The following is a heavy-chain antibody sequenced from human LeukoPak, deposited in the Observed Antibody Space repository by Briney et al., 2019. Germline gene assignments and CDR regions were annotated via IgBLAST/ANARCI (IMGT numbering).Heavy chain of an antibody. CDR1: GGSISSSSYY. Sequence: PSEALSLTCTVSGGSISSSSYYWGWIRQPPGKGLEWIGSIYYSGSTYYNPSLKSRVTISVDTSKNHFSLKLSSVTAADTAVYYCARAQGYCSSTSCTLRRYFDLWGRGTLVTVSS. J-gene: IGHJ2*01. D-gene: IGHD2-2*01. CDR2: IYYSGST. CDR3: ARAQGYCSSTSCTLRRYFDL. V-gene: IGHV4-39*07.